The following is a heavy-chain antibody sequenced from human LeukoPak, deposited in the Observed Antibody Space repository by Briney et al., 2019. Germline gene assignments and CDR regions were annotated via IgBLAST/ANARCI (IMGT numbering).Heavy chain of an antibody. CDR2: IYPGDSDT. Sequence: GESLKISCKGSGYSFTSYWIGWVRQMPGKGLEWMGIIYPGDSDTRYSPSFQGQVTISAAKSISNAYPQWSTLKDSVSARDSCARHPPGVVVITSPYSFAYWGQGTLVTVSS. D-gene: IGHD3-22*01. CDR1: GYSFTSYW. CDR3: ARHPPGVVVITSPYSFAY. V-gene: IGHV5-51*01. J-gene: IGHJ4*02.